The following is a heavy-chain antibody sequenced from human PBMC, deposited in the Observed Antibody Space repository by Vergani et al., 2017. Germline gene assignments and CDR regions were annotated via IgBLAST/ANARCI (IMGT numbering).Heavy chain of an antibody. CDR1: GYSFTSYW. CDR2: IDPSDSYT. CDR3: ARHKSKGDDYYYGMDV. D-gene: IGHD3-16*01. Sequence: EVQLVQSGAEVKKPGESLRISCKGSGYSFTSYWISWVRQMPGKGLEWMGRIDPSDSYTNYSPSFQGHVTISADKSISTAYLQWSSLKASDTAMYYCARHKSKGDDYYYGMDVWGQGTTVTVSS. J-gene: IGHJ6*02. V-gene: IGHV5-10-1*03.